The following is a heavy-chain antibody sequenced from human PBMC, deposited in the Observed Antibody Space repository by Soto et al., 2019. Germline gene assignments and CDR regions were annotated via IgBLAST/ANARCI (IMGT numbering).Heavy chain of an antibody. CDR1: GYTFTSYA. CDR3: GRDEWVGGNFYY. D-gene: IGHD2-15*01. V-gene: IGHV1-3*05. J-gene: IGHJ4*02. CDR2: INAGNGNT. Sequence: QVQLVQSGAEEKKPGASVKVSCKASGYTFTSYAMHWVRQAPGQRLEWMGWINAGNGNTKYSQKFQGRVTITRDTSGSTAYMELSSLRSEDTAVYFCGRDEWVGGNFYYWGQGTLVTVSS.